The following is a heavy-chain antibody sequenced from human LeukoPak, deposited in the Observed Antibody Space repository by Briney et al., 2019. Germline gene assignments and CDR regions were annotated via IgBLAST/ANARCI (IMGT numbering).Heavy chain of an antibody. J-gene: IGHJ6*03. CDR1: GFTFSNFA. V-gene: IGHV3-23*01. CDR2: ISASGSST. CDR3: AKGGGSYYSHYYMDV. D-gene: IGHD5-12*01. Sequence: PGVSLTLPCTASGFTFSNFAMTGVRQAPGKGLECISAISASGSSTYNADSVKGRFTITRHNTNNTLCLQVNSLRAEASAIYSCAKGGGSYYSHYYMDVWGKGTTVTVSS.